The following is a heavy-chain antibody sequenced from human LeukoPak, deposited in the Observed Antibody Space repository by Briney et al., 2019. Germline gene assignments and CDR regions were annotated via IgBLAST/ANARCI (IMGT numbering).Heavy chain of an antibody. J-gene: IGHJ4*02. V-gene: IGHV1-18*01. Sequence: ASVKVSCKASGYTFTHYGISWVRQAPGQGLEWMGWINAYNGNTKFAQKVHGRVTMTTDTSTSTAYMELRSLRSDDTAVYYCARVGYCSSTSCTYYFDYWGQGTLVTVSS. CDR1: GYTFTHYG. CDR3: ARVGYCSSTSCTYYFDY. D-gene: IGHD2-2*03. CDR2: INAYNGNT.